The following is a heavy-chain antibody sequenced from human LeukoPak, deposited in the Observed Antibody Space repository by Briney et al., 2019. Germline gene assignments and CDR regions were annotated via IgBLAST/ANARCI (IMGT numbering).Heavy chain of an antibody. J-gene: IGHJ4*02. CDR1: LFSLTSYS. V-gene: IGHV3-21*01. Sequence: PGGSLRLSRAPSLFSLTSYSMYGVRQAPGEGLEWVSSICSSSSYIYYAASVKGRFTISRDNAKNSLYLQMNSLRAEDTAVYYCARGAPLTVTTGEVDCWGQGTLVTVSS. CDR3: ARGAPLTVTTGEVDC. D-gene: IGHD4-17*01. CDR2: ICSSSSYI.